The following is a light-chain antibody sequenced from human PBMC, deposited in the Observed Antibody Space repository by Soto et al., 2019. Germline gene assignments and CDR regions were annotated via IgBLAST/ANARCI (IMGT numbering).Light chain of an antibody. CDR3: VQRLHLPGT. V-gene: IGKV2-28*01. Sequence: EIVGTQSPLTLPVTPGEPASIPCRSTEGLLFRNGNNYLNWYLEKPGQSPQVPIYMGSNPASGVPERFRGSGSGTDFTLKISRVEADDVGIYYCVQRLHLPGTFGQGTKVEIK. CDR2: MGS. J-gene: IGKJ1*01. CDR1: EGLLFRNGNNY.